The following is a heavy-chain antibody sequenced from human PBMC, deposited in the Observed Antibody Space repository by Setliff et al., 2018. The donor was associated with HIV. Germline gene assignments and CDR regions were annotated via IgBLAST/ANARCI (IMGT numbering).Heavy chain of an antibody. V-gene: IGHV6-1*01. D-gene: IGHD5-18*01. CDR2: TYYRSKWYT. Sequence: SQTLSLTCAISGDSVSSDSAAWNWIRQSPSRGLEWLARTYYRSKWYTDYAVSVKSRITINPDTSRNQLSLQLSSVIPDDSAVYFCARGGITAYYFDHWAQGTLVTVSS. J-gene: IGHJ4*02. CDR1: GDSVSSDSAA. CDR3: ARGGITAYYFDH.